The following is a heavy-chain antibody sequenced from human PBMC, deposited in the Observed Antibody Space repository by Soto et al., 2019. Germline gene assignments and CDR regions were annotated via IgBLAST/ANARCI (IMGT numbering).Heavy chain of an antibody. CDR1: GGSISSYY. CDR2: IYYSGST. V-gene: IGHV4-59*01. CDR3: ARVRGVQLWLPGGYWFDP. D-gene: IGHD5-18*01. J-gene: IGHJ5*02. Sequence: QVQLQESGPGLVKPSETLSLTCTVSGGSISSYYWSWIRQPPGKGLEWIGYIYYSGSTNYNPSLMSRVTISVDTSKNQFSLKLSSVTAADTAVYYCARVRGVQLWLPGGYWFDPWGQGTLVTVSS.